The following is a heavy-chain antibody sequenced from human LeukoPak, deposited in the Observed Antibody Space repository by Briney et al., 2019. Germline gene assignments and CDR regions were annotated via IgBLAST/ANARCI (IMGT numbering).Heavy chain of an antibody. Sequence: PSETLSLTCTVSGGSISSSSYYWSWIRQPAGKGLEWIGRIYTSGSTNYNPSLKSRVTMSVDTSKNQFSLKLSSVTAADTAVYYCARSSGYYYGMDVWGQGTTVTVSS. CDR2: IYTSGST. V-gene: IGHV4-61*02. CDR3: ARSSGYYYGMDV. D-gene: IGHD2-15*01. CDR1: GGSISSSSYY. J-gene: IGHJ6*02.